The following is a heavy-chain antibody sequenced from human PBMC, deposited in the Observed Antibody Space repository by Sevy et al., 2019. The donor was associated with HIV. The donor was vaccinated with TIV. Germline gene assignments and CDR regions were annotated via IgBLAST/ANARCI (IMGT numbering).Heavy chain of an antibody. D-gene: IGHD6-19*01. CDR2: ISWNSGSI. Sequence: GGSLRLSCAASGFTFDDYAMHWVRQAPGKGLEWASGISWNSGSIGYADSVKGRFTISRDNAKNSLYLQMNSLRAEDTALYYCAKGRKQWLAGHAFDIWGQGTMVTVSS. CDR1: GFTFDDYA. J-gene: IGHJ3*02. CDR3: AKGRKQWLAGHAFDI. V-gene: IGHV3-9*01.